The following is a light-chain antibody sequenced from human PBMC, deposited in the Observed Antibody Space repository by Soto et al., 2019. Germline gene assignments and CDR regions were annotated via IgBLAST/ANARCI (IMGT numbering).Light chain of an antibody. CDR2: GDT. CDR1: SSNIGAGYD. Sequence: QSVLTQPPSVSGAPGQRVTISCTGSSSNIGAGYDVQWYQQLPGTATKLLIYGDTNRPSGVPDRFSGSNSCTSASLVITGLQAEDESDYYCQSYDSSRSGSVFGGGTKLTVL. CDR3: QSYDSSRSGSV. J-gene: IGLJ3*02. V-gene: IGLV1-40*01.